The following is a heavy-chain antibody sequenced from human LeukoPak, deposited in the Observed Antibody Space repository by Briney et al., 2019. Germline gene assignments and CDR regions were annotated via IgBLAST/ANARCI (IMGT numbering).Heavy chain of an antibody. CDR1: GFTFGDYA. D-gene: IGHD3-3*01. J-gene: IGHJ4*02. V-gene: IGHV3-49*04. CDR2: IRSKAYGGTT. Sequence: GGSLRLSCTASGFTFGDYAMSWVRQAPGKGLEWVGFIRSKAYGGTTEYAASVKGRFTISRDDSKSIAYLQMSSLKTEDTAVYYCTREGRYDFLSGYFDYWGQGTLVTVSS. CDR3: TREGRYDFLSGYFDY.